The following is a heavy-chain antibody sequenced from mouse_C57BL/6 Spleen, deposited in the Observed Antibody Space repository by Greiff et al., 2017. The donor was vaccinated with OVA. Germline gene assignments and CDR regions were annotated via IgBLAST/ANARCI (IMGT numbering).Heavy chain of an antibody. D-gene: IGHD2-3*01. CDR3: ARGDDGYHGDFAY. V-gene: IGHV5-16*01. J-gene: IGHJ3*01. CDR2: INYDGSST. CDR1: GFTFSDYY. Sequence: EVHLVESEGGLVQPGSSMKLSCTASGFTFSDYYMAWVRQVPEKGLEWVANINYDGSSTYYLDSLKSRFIISRDNAKNILYLQMSSLKSEDTATYYCARGDDGYHGDFAYWGQGTLVTVSA.